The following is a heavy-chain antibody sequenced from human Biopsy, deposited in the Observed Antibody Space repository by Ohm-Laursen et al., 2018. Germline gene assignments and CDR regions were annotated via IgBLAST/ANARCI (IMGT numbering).Heavy chain of an antibody. D-gene: IGHD6-19*01. J-gene: IGHJ3*01. V-gene: IGHV3-23*01. Sequence: SLRLSCAASGFTFSSYSMSWVRQPPGKGLEWVSAISGSAASTYYSDSVKGRFTISRDNSKNMMYLQMNSLRADDTALYYCRAVAGEAFDLWGQGTMATVSS. CDR2: ISGSAAST. CDR1: GFTFSSYS. CDR3: RAVAGEAFDL.